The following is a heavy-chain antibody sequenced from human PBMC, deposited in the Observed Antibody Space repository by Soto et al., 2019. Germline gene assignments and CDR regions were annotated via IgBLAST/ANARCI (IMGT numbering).Heavy chain of an antibody. V-gene: IGHV4-34*01. CDR2: INHSGST. Sequence: QVQLQQWGAGLLKPSETLSLTCAVYGGSFSGYYWSWIRQPPGKGLEWIGEINHSGSTNYNPSLKRRVTISGDTSKNQFSLKLSSVTAADTAVYYCARAFSSGWYCTPFDYWGQGTLVTVSS. D-gene: IGHD6-19*01. J-gene: IGHJ4*02. CDR3: ARAFSSGWYCTPFDY. CDR1: GGSFSGYY.